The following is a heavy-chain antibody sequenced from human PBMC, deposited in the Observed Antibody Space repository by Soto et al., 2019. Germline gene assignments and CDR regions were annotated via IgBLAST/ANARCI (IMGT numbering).Heavy chain of an antibody. Sequence: PSETLSLTCTVSGGSISSGDYYWSWIRQPPGKGLEWIGYIYYSGSTHYNPSLKSRVTISVDTSKNQFSVKLSSVTAADTAVYYCASTLGALGIHWGQGTLVTVSS. V-gene: IGHV4-30-4*01. D-gene: IGHD1-26*01. CDR2: IYYSGST. J-gene: IGHJ4*02. CDR1: GGSISSGDYY. CDR3: ASTLGALGIH.